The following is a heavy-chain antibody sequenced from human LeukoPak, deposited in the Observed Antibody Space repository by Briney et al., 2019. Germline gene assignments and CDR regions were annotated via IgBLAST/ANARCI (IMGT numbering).Heavy chain of an antibody. CDR3: ARLGVAGDPSSAGYFQH. CDR2: ISLYNPKT. D-gene: IGHD6-19*01. J-gene: IGHJ1*01. V-gene: IGHV1-18*01. Sequence: GASVKVSCKASGYTFTSYAISWVRQAPGQGLDWMGWISLYNPKTNYAQKFQGRVTMTTDTSTSTAYMELRSLRSDDTAVYYCARLGVAGDPSSAGYFQHWGQGTLLTVSS. CDR1: GYTFTSYA.